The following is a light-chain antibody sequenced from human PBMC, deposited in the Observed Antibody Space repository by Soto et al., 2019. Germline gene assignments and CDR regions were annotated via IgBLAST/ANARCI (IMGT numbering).Light chain of an antibody. CDR3: QQYNNWPPDRT. V-gene: IGKV3-15*01. CDR2: GAS. J-gene: IGKJ1*01. Sequence: EIVMTQSPATLSVSPGERATLSCRASQSVSSNLAWYQQKPGQPPRLLIYGASTRATGIPARFSGSGSGTEFTLTVSSLQTDDCAIYFCQQYNNWPPDRTFGQGTKVEIK. CDR1: QSVSSN.